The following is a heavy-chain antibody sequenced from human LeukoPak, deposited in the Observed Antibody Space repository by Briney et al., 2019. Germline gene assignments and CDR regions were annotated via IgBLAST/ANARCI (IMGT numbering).Heavy chain of an antibody. J-gene: IGHJ4*02. Sequence: PGGSLRLSCAASGFTFSSYAMSWIRQAPGKGLEWVSYSSSGGSAIYYADSVKGRFTISRDNAKNSVYLQMNSLRAEDTAVYYCATTRYSSASYSVYWGQGTLVTVSS. D-gene: IGHD6-19*01. V-gene: IGHV3-11*04. CDR1: GFTFSSYA. CDR2: SSSGGSAI. CDR3: ATTRYSSASYSVY.